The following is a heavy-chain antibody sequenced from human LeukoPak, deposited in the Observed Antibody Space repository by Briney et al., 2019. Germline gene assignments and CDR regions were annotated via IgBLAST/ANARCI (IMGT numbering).Heavy chain of an antibody. V-gene: IGHV4-59*01. Sequence: SETLSLTCTVSGGSIRSYYWSWLRQPPGKGLEWIGFIFYSGITDYNPSLKSRVTISVDTYKNQFSLKLTSVTAADTAVYYCARLRALSYYDSSGNLYYFEYWGQGTLVTVSS. D-gene: IGHD3-22*01. CDR2: IFYSGIT. CDR3: ARLRALSYYDSSGNLYYFEY. CDR1: GGSIRSYY. J-gene: IGHJ4*02.